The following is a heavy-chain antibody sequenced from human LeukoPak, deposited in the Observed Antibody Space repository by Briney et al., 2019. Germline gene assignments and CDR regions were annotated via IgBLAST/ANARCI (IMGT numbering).Heavy chain of an antibody. V-gene: IGHV3-30*04. J-gene: IGHJ4*02. CDR3: ARGAQDTVATIGYFDY. Sequence: GGSLRLSCAASGFIFSNYAMHWVRQAPSKGLEWVAVISYDGSYKYYADSVKGRFTISRDKSKNTLYLQMDSLRAEDTAVYYCARGAQDTVATIGYFDYWGQGTLVTVSS. CDR2: ISYDGSYK. D-gene: IGHD5-12*01. CDR1: GFIFSNYA.